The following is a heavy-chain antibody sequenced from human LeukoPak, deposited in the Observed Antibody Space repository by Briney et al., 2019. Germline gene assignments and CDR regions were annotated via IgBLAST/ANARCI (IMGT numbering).Heavy chain of an antibody. CDR2: IYTSGST. D-gene: IGHD2-15*01. V-gene: IGHV4-61*02. J-gene: IGHJ4*02. CDR1: GGSISSGSYY. CDR3: ACLGYCSGGSCYSDFDY. Sequence: SQTLSLTCTVSGGSISSGSYYWSWIRQPAGKGLEWIGRIYTSGSTNYNPSLKSRVTISVDTSKNQFSLKLSSVTAADTAVYYCACLGYCSGGSCYSDFDYWGQGTLVTVSS.